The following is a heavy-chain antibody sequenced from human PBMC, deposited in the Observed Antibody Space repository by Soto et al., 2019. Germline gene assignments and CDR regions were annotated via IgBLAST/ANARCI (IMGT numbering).Heavy chain of an antibody. CDR1: GFTFSNAW. CDR3: TTSPDSRGYYYVRSRAFEI. V-gene: IGHV3-15*01. Sequence: GGSLRLSCAASGFTFSNAWMSWVRRAPGKGLEWVGRIKSKTDGGTTDYAAPVKGRFTISRDDSKNTLYLQMNSLKTEDTAVYYCTTSPDSRGYYYVRSRAFEIWGQGSMVTVSS. CDR2: IKSKTDGGTT. J-gene: IGHJ3*02. D-gene: IGHD3-22*01.